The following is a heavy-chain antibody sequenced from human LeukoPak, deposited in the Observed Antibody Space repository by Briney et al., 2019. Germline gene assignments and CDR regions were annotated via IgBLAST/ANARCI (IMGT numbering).Heavy chain of an antibody. J-gene: IGHJ3*02. CDR2: INCNSGDA. CDR3: ARIPLLRYFDWLLYDDAFDI. Sequence: ASVKVSCKASGYSFTEHYIYWVRQAPGQGLEWVGRINCNSGDANSARKFQGRVTMTRDTSISTAYMELSRLRSDDTAVYYCARIPLLRYFDWLLYDDAFDIWGQGTMVTVSS. CDR1: GYSFTEHY. D-gene: IGHD3-9*01. V-gene: IGHV1-2*02.